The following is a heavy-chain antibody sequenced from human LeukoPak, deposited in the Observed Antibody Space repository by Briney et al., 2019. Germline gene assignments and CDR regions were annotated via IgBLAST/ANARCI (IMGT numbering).Heavy chain of an antibody. Sequence: SETLSLTCSVSGGSISNYDWNWIRQRAGKGLEWIGYIYYSGSTNYNPSLKSRVTISVDTSKNQFSLKLSSVTSADTAVYYCAARWYYDSSGYYYDAFDIWGQGTMVTVSS. J-gene: IGHJ3*02. CDR1: GGSISNYD. V-gene: IGHV4-59*01. CDR2: IYYSGST. D-gene: IGHD3-22*01. CDR3: AARWYYDSSGYYYDAFDI.